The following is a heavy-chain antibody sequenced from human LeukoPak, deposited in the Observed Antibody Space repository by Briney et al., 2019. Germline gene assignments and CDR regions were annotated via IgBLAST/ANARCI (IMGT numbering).Heavy chain of an antibody. CDR1: GFTFSSYA. V-gene: IGHV3-23*01. D-gene: IGHD2-2*01. J-gene: IGHJ4*02. Sequence: GGSLRLSCAASGFTFSSYAMSWVRQAPGKGLEWVSAISGSGGSTYYADSVKGRFTISRDNSKNTLYLQMNSLRAEDTAVYYCAKDLVGYCSSTSCYASSNFDYWGQETLVTVSS. CDR3: AKDLVGYCSSTSCYASSNFDY. CDR2: ISGSGGST.